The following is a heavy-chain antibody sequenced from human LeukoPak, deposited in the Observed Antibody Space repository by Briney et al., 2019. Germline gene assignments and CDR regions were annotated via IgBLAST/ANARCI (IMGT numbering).Heavy chain of an antibody. CDR3: AKGTAVAGTSGYYGLDA. J-gene: IGHJ6*02. V-gene: IGHV3-30*18. Sequence: GGSLRLSCAASGFTFSTYGIHWVRQAPGKGLEWVASVSSDGRNRYYGASVEGRFTISRDNSKNTLYLEVNSLRIEDTAVYYCAKGTAVAGTSGYYGLDAWGQGTTVTISS. CDR2: VSSDGRNR. CDR1: GFTFSTYG. D-gene: IGHD6-13*01.